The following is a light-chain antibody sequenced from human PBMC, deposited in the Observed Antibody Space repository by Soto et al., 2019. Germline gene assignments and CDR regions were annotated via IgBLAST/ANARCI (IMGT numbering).Light chain of an antibody. V-gene: IGKV3D-20*02. J-gene: IGKJ4*01. Sequence: IVLTQSPATLSLSPGERATLCCRPSQGVSSNYLAWYQQKSGQAPRLLLYGTSSRATGIPERFSGSGSGTDFTLTISSLEPEDFAVYYCQQRNSWPLTFGGGTKVDIK. CDR1: QGVSSNY. CDR3: QQRNSWPLT. CDR2: GTS.